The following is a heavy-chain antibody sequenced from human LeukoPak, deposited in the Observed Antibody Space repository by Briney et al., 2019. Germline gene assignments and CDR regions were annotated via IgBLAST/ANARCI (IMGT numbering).Heavy chain of an antibody. Sequence: SSETLSLTCAVYGGSFSGYYWSWIRQPPGKGLEWIGEINHSGTTNYNPALKSRVTISVDTSKNQFSLKLSSVTAADTAVYYCAKSDYYGASDYWGQGTLVTVSS. CDR1: GGSFSGYY. V-gene: IGHV4-34*01. J-gene: IGHJ4*02. CDR3: AKSDYYGASDY. CDR2: INHSGTT. D-gene: IGHD3-10*01.